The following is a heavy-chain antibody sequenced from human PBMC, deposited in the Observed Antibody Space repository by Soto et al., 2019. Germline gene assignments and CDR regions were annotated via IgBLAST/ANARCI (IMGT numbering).Heavy chain of an antibody. CDR2: ISDSGGTV. D-gene: IGHD3-3*01. J-gene: IGHJ6*02. CDR3: ARDLLHYDFWSGYSAYFYYGMDV. V-gene: IGHV3-48*03. CDR1: GFTFSSYE. Sequence: QPGGSLRLSCAASGFTFSSYEMNWVRQAPGQGLEWVSYISDSGGTVYYADSVKGRFTVSRDNAQNSVYLQMNSLRTEDTAVYYCARDLLHYDFWSGYSAYFYYGMDVWGPGTTVTVYS.